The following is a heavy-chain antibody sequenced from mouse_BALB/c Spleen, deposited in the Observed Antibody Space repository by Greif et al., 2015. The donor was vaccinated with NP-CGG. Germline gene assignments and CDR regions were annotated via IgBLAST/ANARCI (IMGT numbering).Heavy chain of an antibody. J-gene: IGHJ1*01. CDR3: ARWDWYFDV. CDR1: GFNIKDTY. CDR2: IDPANGNT. V-gene: IGHV14-3*02. Sequence: EVQLQQSGAELVKPGASVELSCTASGFNIKDTYMHWVKQRPEQGLEWIGRIDPANGNTKYDPKFQGKATITADTSSNTAYLQLSSLTSEDTAVYYCARWDWYFDVWGAGTTVTVSS.